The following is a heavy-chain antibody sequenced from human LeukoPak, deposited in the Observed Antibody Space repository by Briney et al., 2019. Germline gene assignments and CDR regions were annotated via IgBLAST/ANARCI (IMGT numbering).Heavy chain of an antibody. J-gene: IGHJ4*02. D-gene: IGHD6-6*01. V-gene: IGHV3-48*04. CDR3: ARVRSGSIAAGPGDS. CDR2: ISSSSSNI. CDR1: GFTSSSYS. Sequence: PGRSLRLSCAASGFTSSSYSMNWVRHAPRKGLEWVSYISSSSSNIYYADSVKGRFTISRDNAKNSLYRRMTGLRAEDTAVYYWARVRSGSIAAGPGDSWGQGTLVTVSS.